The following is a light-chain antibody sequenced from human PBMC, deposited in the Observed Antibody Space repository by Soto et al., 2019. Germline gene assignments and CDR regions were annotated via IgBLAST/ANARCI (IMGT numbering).Light chain of an antibody. CDR2: DAF. CDR1: QTVSRY. J-gene: IGKJ1*01. V-gene: IGKV3-11*01. Sequence: EIVLTQSPATLSLSPGERATLSCRASQTVSRYLSWYQQKPGQAPRLLIYDAFNRAPGIPARFSGSGSGTDFSLTISSLEPEDFAIYYCQHYNNWPPWTFGQGTKVDIK. CDR3: QHYNNWPPWT.